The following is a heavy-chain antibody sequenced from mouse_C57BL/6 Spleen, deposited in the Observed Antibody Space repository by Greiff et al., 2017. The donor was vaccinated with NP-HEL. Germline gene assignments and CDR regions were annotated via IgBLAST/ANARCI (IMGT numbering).Heavy chain of an antibody. J-gene: IGHJ2*01. V-gene: IGHV1-61*01. CDR1: GYTFTSYW. Sequence: VQLQQPGAELVRPGSSVKLSCQASGYTFTSYWMDWVKQRPGQGLEWIGNIYPSDSETQYTQKFQDKATLTVATSSSTAYIQLSSRTSEDSAVYYCARQGGYYYFDYWGQGTTLTVSS. CDR3: ARQGGYYYFDY. CDR2: IYPSDSET. D-gene: IGHD2-3*01.